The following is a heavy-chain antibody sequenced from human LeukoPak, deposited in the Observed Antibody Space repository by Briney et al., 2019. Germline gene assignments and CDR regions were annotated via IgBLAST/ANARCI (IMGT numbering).Heavy chain of an antibody. CDR1: GGSISSSSYY. D-gene: IGHD4-11*01. CDR2: IYYSGSA. Sequence: SETLSLTCTVSGGSISSSSYYWGWIRQPPGKGLEWIGSIYYSGSAYYNPSLKSRVTISVDTSKNQFSLKLSSVTAADTAVYYCASFDSDYIVFDYWDQGTLVTVSS. CDR3: ASFDSDYIVFDY. J-gene: IGHJ4*02. V-gene: IGHV4-39*01.